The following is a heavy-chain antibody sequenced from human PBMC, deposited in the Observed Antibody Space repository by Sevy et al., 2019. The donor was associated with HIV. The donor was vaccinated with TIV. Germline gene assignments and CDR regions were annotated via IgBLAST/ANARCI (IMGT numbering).Heavy chain of an antibody. V-gene: IGHV3-30-3*01. CDR1: GFTFSSYA. CDR2: ISYDGSNK. D-gene: IGHD2-2*01. J-gene: IGHJ6*02. Sequence: GGSLRLSCAASGFTFSSYAMHWVRQAPGKGLEWVAVISYDGSNKYYADSVKGRFTISRANSKNTLYLQMNSLRAEDTAVYYCARDLAPLVPAANIGYYYGMDVWGQGTTVTVSS. CDR3: ARDLAPLVPAANIGYYYGMDV.